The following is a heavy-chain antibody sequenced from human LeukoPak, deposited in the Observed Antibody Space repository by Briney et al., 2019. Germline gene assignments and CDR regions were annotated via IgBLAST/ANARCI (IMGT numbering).Heavy chain of an antibody. J-gene: IGHJ4*02. D-gene: IGHD3-10*01. CDR3: ARGCRFGELYEDY. CDR1: GYTFPGSF. CDR2: INPNSGGT. V-gene: IGHV1-2*02. Sequence: ASVKVSCKASGYTFPGSFMHWVRQAPAQGVEWMGWINPNSGGTNYAQKFQGRVTMTRDTSISTAYMELSRLRSDDTAVYYCARGCRFGELYEDYWGQGTLVTVSS.